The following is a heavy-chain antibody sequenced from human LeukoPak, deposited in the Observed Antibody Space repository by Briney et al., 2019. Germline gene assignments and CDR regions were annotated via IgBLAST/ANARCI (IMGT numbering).Heavy chain of an antibody. CDR3: ARGGHSGGKSAWFDP. D-gene: IGHD2-15*01. J-gene: IGHJ5*02. Sequence: ASVKVSCKASGYTFTSYYMHWVRQAPGQGLEWMGIINPSGGSTSYAQKFQGRVTMTRDTSTSTVYMELSSLRSEDTAVYYCARGGHSGGKSAWFDPWGQGTLVTVSS. CDR1: GYTFTSYY. V-gene: IGHV1-46*01. CDR2: INPSGGST.